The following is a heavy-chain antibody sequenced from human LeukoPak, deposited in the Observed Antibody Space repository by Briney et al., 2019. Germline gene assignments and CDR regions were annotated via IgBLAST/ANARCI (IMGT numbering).Heavy chain of an antibody. Sequence: PGGSLRLSCAASGFTFSGSAMHWVRQASGKGLEWVGRIRSKANSYAPAYAASVKGRFTISRDDSKNTAYLQMNSLKTEDTAVYYCTRVHELRYFDWFPGDNWFDPWGQGTLVTVSS. CDR2: IRSKANSYAP. J-gene: IGHJ5*02. V-gene: IGHV3-73*01. CDR3: TRVHELRYFDWFPGDNWFDP. CDR1: GFTFSGSA. D-gene: IGHD3-9*01.